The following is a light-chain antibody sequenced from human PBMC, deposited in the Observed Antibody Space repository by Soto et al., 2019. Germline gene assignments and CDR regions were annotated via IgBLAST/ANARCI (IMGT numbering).Light chain of an antibody. J-gene: IGLJ1*01. CDR1: SSDVGGYNY. CDR3: CSYAGSYTYV. Sequence: QSALTQPRSVSGSPGQSVTISCTGTSSDVGGYNYVSWYQQHPGKAPKLMIYDVSKRPSGVPDRFSGSKSGNTASLTISGLQAKDEADYYCCSYAGSYTYVFGTGTKVTVL. CDR2: DVS. V-gene: IGLV2-11*01.